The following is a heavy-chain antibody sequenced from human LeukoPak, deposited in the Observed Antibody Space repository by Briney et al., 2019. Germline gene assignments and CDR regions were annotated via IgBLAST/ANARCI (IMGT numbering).Heavy chain of an antibody. CDR1: GFTFSRFG. Sequence: GRSLRLSCAASGFTFSRFGMHWVRQAPGKGLEWVAVIWYDGSNKYYADSVKGRFTISRDNSKNTLYLEMNSLRAEDTAVYYCARDYYYDSSGYWDYYFDYWDQGTLVSVSS. D-gene: IGHD3-22*01. CDR2: IWYDGSNK. CDR3: ARDYYYDSSGYWDYYFDY. V-gene: IGHV3-33*01. J-gene: IGHJ4*02.